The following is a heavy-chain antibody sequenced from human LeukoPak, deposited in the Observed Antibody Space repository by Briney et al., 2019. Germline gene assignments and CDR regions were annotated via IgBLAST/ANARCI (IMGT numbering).Heavy chain of an antibody. CDR2: ISGSGGST. CDR3: AKVWTPIVGWFGDPPSYFDL. Sequence: GGSLRLSCAASGFTFSSYATSWVRQAPGKGLEWVSAISGSGGSTYYADSVKGRFTISRDNSKNTLYLQMNSLRAEDTAVYYCAKVWTPIVGWFGDPPSYFDLWGRGTLVTVSS. J-gene: IGHJ2*01. CDR1: GFTFSSYA. D-gene: IGHD3-10*01. V-gene: IGHV3-23*01.